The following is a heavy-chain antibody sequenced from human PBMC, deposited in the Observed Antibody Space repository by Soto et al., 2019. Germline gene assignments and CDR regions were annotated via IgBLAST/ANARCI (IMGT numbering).Heavy chain of an antibody. CDR2: INPNSGGT. Sequence: QVQLVQSGAEVKKPGASVKVSCKASGYTFTGYYMHWVRQAPGQGLEWMGWINPNSGGTNYAQKCQGRVTMTRDTSISTAYMELSRLRSDDTAVYYCAVGIVGATTDYWGQGTLVTVSS. J-gene: IGHJ4*02. CDR1: GYTFTGYY. D-gene: IGHD1-26*01. V-gene: IGHV1-2*02. CDR3: AVGIVGATTDY.